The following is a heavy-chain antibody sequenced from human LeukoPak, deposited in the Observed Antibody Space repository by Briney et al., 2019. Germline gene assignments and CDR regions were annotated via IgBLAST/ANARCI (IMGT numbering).Heavy chain of an antibody. CDR1: GGSISSYY. V-gene: IGHV4-59*01. CDR2: IYYSGST. J-gene: IGHJ4*02. D-gene: IGHD6-19*01. Sequence: PSETLSLTCTVSGGSISSYYWSWIWQPPGKGLEWIGYIYYSGSTNYNPSLKSRVTISVDTSKNQFSLKLSSVPAERSAVYYCALCYSSAWYYPFDYWGQGTLVTVSS. CDR3: ALCYSSAWYYPFDY.